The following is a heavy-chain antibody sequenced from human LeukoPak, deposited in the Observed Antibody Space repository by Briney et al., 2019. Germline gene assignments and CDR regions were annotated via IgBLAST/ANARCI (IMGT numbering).Heavy chain of an antibody. V-gene: IGHV4-4*07. CDR1: GGSISSYY. J-gene: IGHJ4*02. D-gene: IGHD3-22*01. Sequence: SETLSLTCTVSGGSISSYYWSWIRQPAGKGLEWIGRIYTSGSTNYNPSLKSRVTISVDKSKNQFSLKLSSVTAADTAVYYCARGCYDSSGYYNYFDYWGQGTLVTVSS. CDR3: ARGCYDSSGYYNYFDY. CDR2: IYTSGST.